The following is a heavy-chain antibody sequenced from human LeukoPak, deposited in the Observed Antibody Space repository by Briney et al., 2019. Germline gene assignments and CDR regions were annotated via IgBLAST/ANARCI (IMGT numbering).Heavy chain of an antibody. CDR3: AKGGYCSSTSCYVGWFDP. CDR1: GFTFTTYE. J-gene: IGHJ5*02. V-gene: IGHV3-23*01. D-gene: IGHD2-2*01. Sequence: GGSLRLSCAASGFTFTTYEMNWVRQAPGKGLEWVSVISGGGGSTYYADSVKGRFTISRDNSKNTLFLKMNSLRAEDTAVYYCAKGGYCSSTSCYVGWFDPWGQGTLVTVSS. CDR2: ISGGGGST.